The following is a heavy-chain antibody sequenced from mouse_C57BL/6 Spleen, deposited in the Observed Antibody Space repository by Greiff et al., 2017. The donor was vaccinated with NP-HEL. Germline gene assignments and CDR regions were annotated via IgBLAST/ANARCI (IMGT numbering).Heavy chain of an antibody. J-gene: IGHJ2*01. V-gene: IGHV1-82*01. CDR2: IYPGDGDT. D-gene: IGHD2-5*01. Sequence: VKLMESGPELVKPGASVKISCKASGYAFSSSWMNWVKQRPGKGLEWIGRIYPGDGDTNYNGKFKGKATLTADKSSSTAYMQLSSLTSEDSAVYFCARSYYYSNYGDYWGQGTTLTVSS. CDR3: ARSYYYSNYGDY. CDR1: GYAFSSSW.